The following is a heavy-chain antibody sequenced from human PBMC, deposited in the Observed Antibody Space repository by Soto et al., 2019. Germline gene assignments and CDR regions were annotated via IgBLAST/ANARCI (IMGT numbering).Heavy chain of an antibody. J-gene: IGHJ6*02. Sequence: QVQLQESGPGLVKPSQTLSLTCTVSGGSISSGGYYWSWIRQHPGKGLEWIGYIYYSGNTYYNPSLKSRVTISVDTSKNQFSLKLSSVTAADTAVYYCARVCGGDCHYGMDVWGQGTTVTVSS. CDR1: GGSISSGGYY. CDR3: ARVCGGDCHYGMDV. CDR2: IYYSGNT. V-gene: IGHV4-31*03. D-gene: IGHD2-21*02.